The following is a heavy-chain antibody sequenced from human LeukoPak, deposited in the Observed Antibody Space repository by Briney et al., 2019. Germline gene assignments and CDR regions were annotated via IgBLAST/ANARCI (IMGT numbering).Heavy chain of an antibody. CDR1: GFTVSSNY. CDR2: FYSGGST. CDR3: ARVDYGDYDGVTFDY. V-gene: IGHV3-53*05. J-gene: IGHJ4*02. D-gene: IGHD4-17*01. Sequence: PGGSLRLSCVASGFTVSSNYMSWVRQAPGKGLEWVSVFYSGGSTYYADSVKGRFTISRDNSKNTLYLQMNSLRAEDTAVYYCARVDYGDYDGVTFDYWGQGTLVTVSS.